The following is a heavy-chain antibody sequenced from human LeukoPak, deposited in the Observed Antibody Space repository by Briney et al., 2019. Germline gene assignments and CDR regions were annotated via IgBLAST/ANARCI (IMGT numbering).Heavy chain of an antibody. CDR1: GGSISSYY. CDR2: IYYSGST. J-gene: IGHJ6*02. Sequence: SETLSLTCTVSGGSISSYYWSWVRQPPWKVLEWIGYIYYSGSTNYNPSLKSRVTIAVDTSKNQFSLKLSSVTAADTAVYYCARDGGAHSYYYYGMDVWGQGTTVTVSS. V-gene: IGHV4-59*01. D-gene: IGHD2-21*01. CDR3: ARDGGAHSYYYYGMDV.